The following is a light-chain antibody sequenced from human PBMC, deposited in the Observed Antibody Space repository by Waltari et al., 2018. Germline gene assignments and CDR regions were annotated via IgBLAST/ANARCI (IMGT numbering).Light chain of an antibody. J-gene: IGKJ4*01. CDR3: QQYYNTPLT. V-gene: IGKV4-1*01. CDR2: WAS. Sequence: DIVMTQSPESLAVSLGEGAAINCKTSESVLYSSNNKNHLAWYQQKPGQPPKLLLYWASTRKSGVPERFSGSGSETDFTLTVTSLQAEDVAVYYCQQYYNTPLTFGGGTKVEIK. CDR1: ESVLYSSNNKNH.